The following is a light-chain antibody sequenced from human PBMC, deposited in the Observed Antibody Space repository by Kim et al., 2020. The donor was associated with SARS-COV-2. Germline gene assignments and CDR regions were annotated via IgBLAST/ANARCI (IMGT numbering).Light chain of an antibody. CDR3: QQYGTSPRT. Sequence: SPGERATLSGRASQTVVSNYIAWDQHKPGQAPRRLIFGASTRATGIPDRFSGSGSGTDFTLIISRLEPEDFALYFCQQYGTSPRTFGQGTKVDIK. CDR1: QTVVSNY. V-gene: IGKV3-20*01. CDR2: GAS. J-gene: IGKJ1*01.